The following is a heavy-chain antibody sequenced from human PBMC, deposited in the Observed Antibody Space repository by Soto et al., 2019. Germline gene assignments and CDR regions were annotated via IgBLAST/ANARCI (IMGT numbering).Heavy chain of an antibody. CDR1: GGSISSGDYY. CDR2: IYYSGST. D-gene: IGHD3-3*01. CDR3: ARAAIFGVVISYFDY. V-gene: IGHV4-30-4*01. Sequence: SETLCLTCTVSGGSISSGDYYWSWIRQPPGKGLEWIGYIYYSGSTYYNPSLKSRVTISVDTSKNQFSLKLSSVTAADTAVYYCARAAIFGVVISYFDYWGKGTTVTVSS. J-gene: IGHJ4*03.